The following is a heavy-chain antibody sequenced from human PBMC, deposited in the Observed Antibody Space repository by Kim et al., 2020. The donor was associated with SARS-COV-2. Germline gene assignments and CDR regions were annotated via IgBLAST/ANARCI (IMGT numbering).Heavy chain of an antibody. D-gene: IGHD2-15*01. CDR3: AKDIKDYYYYGMDV. Sequence: ADAVKSRFTISRDNAKNSLYLQMNSLRAEDTALYYCAKDIKDYYYYGMDVWGQGTTVTVSS. J-gene: IGHJ6*02. V-gene: IGHV3-9*01.